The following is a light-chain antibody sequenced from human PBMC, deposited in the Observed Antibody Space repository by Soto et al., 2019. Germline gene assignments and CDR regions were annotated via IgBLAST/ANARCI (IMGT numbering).Light chain of an antibody. CDR1: QSINSL. J-gene: IGKJ2*01. CDR3: RQYDHYST. CDR2: DAS. V-gene: IGKV1-5*01. Sequence: DIQMTQSPSTLSASVGDSVTITCRASQSINSLVAWYQQHPGKAPKLLIHDASSLENGVPSRFSGSGSGTGFTLTITSLQPDDFATYYCRQYDHYSTFGQGTKLEI.